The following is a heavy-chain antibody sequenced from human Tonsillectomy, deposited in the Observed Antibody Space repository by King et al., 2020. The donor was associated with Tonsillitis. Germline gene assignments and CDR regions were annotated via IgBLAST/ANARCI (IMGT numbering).Heavy chain of an antibody. CDR1: GYPFTGYY. J-gene: IGHJ6*02. CDR2: INPHSADT. CDR3: ARVPNYYDRSGSPLVYGMAV. V-gene: IGHV1-2*02. D-gene: IGHD3-22*01. Sequence: QLVQSGAEVKKPGASVKVSCKASGYPFTGYYIHWVRQAPGQGLEWMGWINPHSADTNFAQKLRGRVTMTRDTSISTAYMELSRLRSDDTAFYYCARVPNYYDRSGSPLVYGMAVWGQGTTVTVSS.